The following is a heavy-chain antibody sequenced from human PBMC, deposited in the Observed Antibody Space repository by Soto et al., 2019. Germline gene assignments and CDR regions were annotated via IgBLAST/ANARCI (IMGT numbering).Heavy chain of an antibody. J-gene: IGHJ5*02. Sequence: QVQLVESGGGLVKPGGSLRPSCAASGIVFSDYMSWVRQAPGKGLEWQSSISGSGGTIYSAVSVKGRFTIPRDNATNSLYLQMNNVRTEDTAVYYCARFPFPWGWFDPWGQGTLVTVSS. D-gene: IGHD3-16*01. CDR3: ARFPFPWGWFDP. CDR2: ISGSGGTI. CDR1: GIVFSDY. V-gene: IGHV3-11*01.